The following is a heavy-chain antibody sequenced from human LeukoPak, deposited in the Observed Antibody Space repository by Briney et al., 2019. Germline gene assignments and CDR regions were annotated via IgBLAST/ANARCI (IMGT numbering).Heavy chain of an antibody. J-gene: IGHJ4*02. D-gene: IGHD6-6*01. CDR3: ARRGSIAAHDY. CDR1: GGSISSYY. V-gene: IGHV4-59*08. CDR2: IYYSGST. Sequence: SETLSLTCTVSGGSISSYYWSWIRQPPGKGLEWIGYIYYSGSTNYNPSLKSRVTISVDTSKNQFSLKLSSVTAADTAVYYCARRGSIAAHDYRGQGTLVTVSS.